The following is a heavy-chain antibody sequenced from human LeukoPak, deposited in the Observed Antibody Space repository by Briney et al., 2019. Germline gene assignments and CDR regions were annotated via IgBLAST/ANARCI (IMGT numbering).Heavy chain of an antibody. CDR2: ISSSTLKI. V-gene: IGHV3-21*04. J-gene: IGHJ4*02. D-gene: IGHD3-3*01. Sequence: SGGALRLSCAAPGFTFSSYGIHWVRQAPGKGLEWVSAISSSTLKIYYADSVKGRFTISRDNAKNSLYLQMNSLRAEDTALYYCARDEAEWPEHGYWGQGTLVTVSS. CDR3: ARDEAEWPEHGY. CDR1: GFTFSSYG.